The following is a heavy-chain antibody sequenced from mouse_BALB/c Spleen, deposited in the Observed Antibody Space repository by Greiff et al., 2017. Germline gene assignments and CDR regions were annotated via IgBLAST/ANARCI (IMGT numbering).Heavy chain of an antibody. D-gene: IGHD1-1*01. V-gene: IGHV14-3*02. CDR3: ARSGDYSGFN. CDR1: GFNIKDTY. CDR2: IDPANGNT. J-gene: IGHJ2*01. Sequence: VQLKESGAELVKPGASVKLSCTASGFNIKDTYMHWVKQRPEQGLEWIGRIDPANGNTKYDPKFQGKATITADTSSNTAYLQLSSLTSEDTAVYYCARSGDYSGFNWGQGTTLTVSS.